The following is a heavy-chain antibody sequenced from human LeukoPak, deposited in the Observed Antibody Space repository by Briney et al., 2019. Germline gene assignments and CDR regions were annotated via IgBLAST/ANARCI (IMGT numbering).Heavy chain of an antibody. V-gene: IGHV4-59*01. CDR1: GGSISSYY. Sequence: SETLSLTCTVSGGSISSYYWSWIRQAPGKGLEWIGYIYYSGSTNYNPSLKSRVTISVDTSKNQFSLKLSSVTAADTAVYYCARVEGIQLWSPAFDIWGQGTMVTVSS. CDR2: IYYSGST. D-gene: IGHD5-18*01. CDR3: ARVEGIQLWSPAFDI. J-gene: IGHJ3*02.